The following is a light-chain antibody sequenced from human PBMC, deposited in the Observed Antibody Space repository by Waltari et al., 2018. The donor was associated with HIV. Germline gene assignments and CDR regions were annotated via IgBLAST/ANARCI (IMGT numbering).Light chain of an antibody. V-gene: IGLV1-40*02. Sequence: QAILTQPPSVSGAPGQRVTIPCTGTSSNIGAGVDVHWYQQAPGTAPKLLTFGNTNRPSGVPGRFSAYRFGTSASLTIAWLQADDEADYYCRSYDRTLSGFVFGSGTQVTV. J-gene: IGLJ1*01. CDR1: SSNIGAGVD. CDR2: GNT. CDR3: RSYDRTLSGFV.